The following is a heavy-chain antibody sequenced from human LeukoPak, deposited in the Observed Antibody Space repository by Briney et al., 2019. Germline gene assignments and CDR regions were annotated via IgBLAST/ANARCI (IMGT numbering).Heavy chain of an antibody. V-gene: IGHV4-30-4*01. CDR3: ARVLPYSSGWGVDY. J-gene: IGHJ4*02. Sequence: SQTLSLTCTVSGGSISSGDYYWSWIRQPPGKGLEWIGYIYYSGSTYYNPSLKSRVTISVDTSKNQFSLNLSSVTAADTAVYYCARVLPYSSGWGVDYWGQGTLVTVSS. CDR1: GGSISSGDYY. CDR2: IYYSGST. D-gene: IGHD6-19*01.